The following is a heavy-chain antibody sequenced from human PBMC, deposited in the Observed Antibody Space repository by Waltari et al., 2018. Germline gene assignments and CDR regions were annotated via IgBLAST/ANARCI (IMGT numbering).Heavy chain of an antibody. CDR1: GYSISSGYY. Sequence: QVQLQESGPGLVKPSETLSLTCAVSGYSISSGYYWGWIRQPPGKGLEWIGRIYHSGSTSYNPSLKSRVTISGDTAKNQFSLKLSSGTAADTAVYYCAVGYCSGGSCYSAFDIWGQGTMVTVSS. CDR3: AVGYCSGGSCYSAFDI. CDR2: IYHSGST. D-gene: IGHD2-15*01. V-gene: IGHV4-38-2*01. J-gene: IGHJ3*02.